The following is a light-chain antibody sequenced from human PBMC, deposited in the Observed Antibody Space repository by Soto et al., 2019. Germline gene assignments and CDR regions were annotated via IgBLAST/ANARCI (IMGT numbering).Light chain of an antibody. CDR1: QGIRSD. CDR3: QHYDSYSEA. CDR2: KAS. J-gene: IGKJ1*01. Sequence: IKMTPSAFSLSASVGDRVTITCRASQGIRSDLAWYQQKPGKAPKLLIYKASTLKSGVPARFSGSGSGTEFTLTISRLQPEDFAAYYCQHYDSYSEAFGQGTKVDIK. V-gene: IGKV1-13*02.